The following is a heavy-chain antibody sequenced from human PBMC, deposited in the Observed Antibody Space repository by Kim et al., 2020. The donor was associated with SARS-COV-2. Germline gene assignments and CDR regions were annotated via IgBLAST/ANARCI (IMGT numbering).Heavy chain of an antibody. CDR1: GFTVSSNY. CDR3: ARVGATDYWYFDL. CDR2: IYSGGST. V-gene: IGHV3-53*01. D-gene: IGHD1-26*01. J-gene: IGHJ2*01. Sequence: GGSLRLSCAASGFTVSSNYMSWVRQAPGKGLEWVSVIYSGGSTYYADSVKGRFTISRDNSKNTLYLQMNSLRAEDTAVYYCARVGATDYWYFDLWGRGTLVTVSS.